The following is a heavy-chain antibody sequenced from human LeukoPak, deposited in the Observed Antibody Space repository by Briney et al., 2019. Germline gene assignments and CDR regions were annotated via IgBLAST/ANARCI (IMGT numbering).Heavy chain of an antibody. J-gene: IGHJ4*02. Sequence: GGSLRLSCAASGLTFSSHWMHWVRQAPGKGLVWVSRITNDGSSTTYADSVKGRFTISRDNAKNMLYLQVNSLRAEDTAVYYCARVLLIYSKGSYFDYWGQGTLVTVSS. CDR1: GLTFSSHW. V-gene: IGHV3-74*01. D-gene: IGHD2-15*01. CDR2: ITNDGSST. CDR3: ARVLLIYSKGSYFDY.